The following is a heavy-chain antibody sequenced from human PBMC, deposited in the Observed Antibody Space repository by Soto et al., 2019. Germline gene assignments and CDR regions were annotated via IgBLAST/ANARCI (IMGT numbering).Heavy chain of an antibody. J-gene: IGHJ1*01. CDR3: AGGSGSYYFPNF. D-gene: IGHD3-22*01. Sequence: SETLSLTCTVSGASITSSSYYWGWVRQPPGEWLEWIGTIYYSGNTYYNPSLKSQVTISVDTSKNQFSLKLSSMTAADTAVYFCAGGSGSYYFPNFWGQGTLVTVYS. CDR2: IYYSGNT. V-gene: IGHV4-39*01. CDR1: GASITSSSYY.